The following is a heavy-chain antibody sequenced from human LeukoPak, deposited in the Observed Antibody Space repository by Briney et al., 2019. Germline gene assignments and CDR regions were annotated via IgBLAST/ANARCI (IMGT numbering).Heavy chain of an antibody. D-gene: IGHD2-2*01. CDR3: ARDLRISYCSSTSCYGDAFDI. V-gene: IGHV3-21*01. CDR1: GFIFSSYS. CDR2: ISSSSSYI. J-gene: IGHJ3*02. Sequence: GGSLRLSCAASGFIFSSYSMNWVRQAPGKGLECVSSISSSSSYIYYADSVKGRFTISRDNAKNSLYLQMNSLRAEDTAVYYCARDLRISYCSSTSCYGDAFDIWGQGTMVTVSS.